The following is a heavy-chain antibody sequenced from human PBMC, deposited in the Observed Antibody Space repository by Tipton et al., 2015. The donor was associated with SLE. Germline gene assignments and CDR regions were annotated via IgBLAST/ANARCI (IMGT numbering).Heavy chain of an antibody. Sequence: SLTCTVSGGSISSYYWSWIRQPPGKGLEWIGYIYYSGSTNYNPSLKSRVTISVDTSKNQFSLKLSSVTAADTAVYYCARRALTSGGFDYWGQGTLVTVSS. CDR2: IYYSGST. CDR1: GGSISSYY. V-gene: IGHV4-59*12. J-gene: IGHJ4*02. CDR3: ARRALTSGGFDY. D-gene: IGHD3-10*01.